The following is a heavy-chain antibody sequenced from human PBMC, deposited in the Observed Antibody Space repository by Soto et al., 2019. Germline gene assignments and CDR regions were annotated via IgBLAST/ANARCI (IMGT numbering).Heavy chain of an antibody. J-gene: IGHJ4*02. CDR3: ARIPRYSFPTSDDLDS. CDR2: TIPIFTTA. Sequence: QVQLVQSGAEVKEPGSSVKVSCKASGGTFNGYSISWVRQAPGQGLEWVGGTIPIFTTANYAQKFQGRLTMTADESTSTAYMELSGLRSDDTAIYYCARIPRYSFPTSDDLDSWGQGTLVTVSS. CDR1: GGTFNGYS. D-gene: IGHD5-18*01. V-gene: IGHV1-69*01.